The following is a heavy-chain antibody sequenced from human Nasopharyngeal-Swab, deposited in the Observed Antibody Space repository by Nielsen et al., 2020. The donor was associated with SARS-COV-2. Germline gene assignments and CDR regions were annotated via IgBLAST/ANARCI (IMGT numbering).Heavy chain of an antibody. D-gene: IGHD3-22*01. J-gene: IGHJ4*02. CDR1: GFTFGDYA. V-gene: IGHV3-49*04. CDR2: IRSKAYGGTT. CDR3: TRGQSYYDSSGYLDY. Sequence: GESLKISCTASGFTFGDYAMSWVRQAPGKGLEWVGFIRSKAYGGTTEYAASVKGRFTISRDDSKSIAYLQMNSLKTEDTAVYYCTRGQSYYDSSGYLDYWGQGTLVTVSS.